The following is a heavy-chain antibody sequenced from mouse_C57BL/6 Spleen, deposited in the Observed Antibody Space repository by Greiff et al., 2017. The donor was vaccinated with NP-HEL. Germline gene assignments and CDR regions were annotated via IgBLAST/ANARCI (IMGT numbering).Heavy chain of an antibody. V-gene: IGHV1-82*01. J-gene: IGHJ2*01. CDR2: IYPGDGDT. CDR3: ASRGYYLDY. Sequence: VQLQESGPELVKPGASVKISCKASGYAFSSSWMNWVKQRPGKGLEWIGRIYPGDGDTNYNGKFKGKATLTADTSSSTAYMQLSSLTSEDSAVYFCASRGYYLDYWGQGTTLTVSS. CDR1: GYAFSSSW. D-gene: IGHD3-1*01.